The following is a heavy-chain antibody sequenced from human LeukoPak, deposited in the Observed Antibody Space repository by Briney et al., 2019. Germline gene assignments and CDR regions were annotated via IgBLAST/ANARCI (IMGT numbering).Heavy chain of an antibody. J-gene: IGHJ5*02. CDR1: GGSFSGYY. D-gene: IGHD1-14*01. Sequence: SETLSLTCAVSGGSFSGYYWSWIRQPPGKGLEWIGEINHSGSTNYNPSLKSRVTISVDTSKNQFSLKVSSVTAADTAVYYCARGPYPNPRAWGQGTLVTVSS. CDR3: ARGPYPNPRA. V-gene: IGHV4-34*01. CDR2: INHSGST.